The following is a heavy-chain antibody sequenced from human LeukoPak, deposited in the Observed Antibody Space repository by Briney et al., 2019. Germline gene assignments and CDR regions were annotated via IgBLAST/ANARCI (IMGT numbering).Heavy chain of an antibody. CDR3: ARDEAVAATGPLRY. J-gene: IGHJ4*02. CDR2: ISSDGVST. V-gene: IGHV3-74*01. CDR1: GFTFSSYL. D-gene: IGHD2-15*01. Sequence: GGSLRLSCAASGFTFSSYLMHWARQAPGKGLVWVSRISSDGVSTTYADSVKGRFSISRDNAKNTLYLQMNSLRAEDTAVYYCARDEAVAATGPLRYWGQGTLVTVSS.